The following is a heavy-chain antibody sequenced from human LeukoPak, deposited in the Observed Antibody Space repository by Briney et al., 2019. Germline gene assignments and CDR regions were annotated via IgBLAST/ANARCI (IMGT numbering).Heavy chain of an antibody. J-gene: IGHJ4*02. Sequence: GASVKVSCKASGGTFSSYAISWVRQAPGQGLEWMGGIIPIFGTANYAQKFQGRVTITADESTSTAYMELSSLRSEDTAVYYRALGEAVAGTDPPGYWGQGTLVTVSS. V-gene: IGHV1-69*13. CDR3: ALGEAVAGTDPPGY. CDR1: GGTFSSYA. CDR2: IIPIFGTA. D-gene: IGHD6-19*01.